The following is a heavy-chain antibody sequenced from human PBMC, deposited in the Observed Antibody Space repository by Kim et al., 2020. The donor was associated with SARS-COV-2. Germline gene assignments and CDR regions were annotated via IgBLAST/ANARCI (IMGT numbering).Heavy chain of an antibody. Sequence: SETLSLTCTVSGGSISSSSYYWGWIRQPPGKGLEWIGSIYYSGSTYYNPSLKSRVTISVDTSKNQFSLKLSSVTAADTAVYYCARLILDYVGGWFDPWGQGTLVTVSS. CDR1: GGSISSSSYY. CDR2: IYYSGST. J-gene: IGHJ5*02. V-gene: IGHV4-39*01. D-gene: IGHD3-16*01. CDR3: ARLILDYVGGWFDP.